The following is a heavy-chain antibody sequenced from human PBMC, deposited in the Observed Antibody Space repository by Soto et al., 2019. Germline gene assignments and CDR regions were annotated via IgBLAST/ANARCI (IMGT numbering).Heavy chain of an antibody. Sequence: SETLYLTCTVSGGSISSSSYYWGWIRQPPGKGLEWIGSIYYSGSTYYNPSLKSRVTISVDTSKNQFSLKLSSVTAADTAVYYCARLVRQQLVLNWFDPWGQGTLVTVSS. CDR3: ARLVRQQLVLNWFDP. D-gene: IGHD6-13*01. V-gene: IGHV4-39*01. CDR1: GGSISSSSYY. CDR2: IYYSGST. J-gene: IGHJ5*02.